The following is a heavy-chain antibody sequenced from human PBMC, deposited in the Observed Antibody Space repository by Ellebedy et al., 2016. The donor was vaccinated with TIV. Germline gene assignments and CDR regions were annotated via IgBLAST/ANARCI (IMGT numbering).Heavy chain of an antibody. J-gene: IGHJ4*02. CDR2: IYYSGST. CDR3: ARGAGYFDY. D-gene: IGHD6-19*01. Sequence: MPSETLSLTCTVSGGSISSYYWSWIRQPPGKGLELIGYIYYSGSTNYNPSLKSRVTRSVDTSKNQFSLKLSSVTAADTAVYYCARGAGYFDYWGQGILVTVSS. CDR1: GGSISSYY. V-gene: IGHV4-59*01.